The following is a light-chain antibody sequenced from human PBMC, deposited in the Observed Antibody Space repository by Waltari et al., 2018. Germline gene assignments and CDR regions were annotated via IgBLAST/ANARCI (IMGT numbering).Light chain of an antibody. CDR3: QQYNSYPLT. CDR1: QDISNY. V-gene: IGKV1-16*01. Sequence: DIRMNQSPSSLSASVGDRVTITCRASQDISNYLAWFQQKPGQAPKSLMYTASSLQSGVPSRFSGSGSGTDFTLTISSLQPEDFATYYCQQYNSYPLTFGGGTKVDIK. CDR2: TAS. J-gene: IGKJ4*01.